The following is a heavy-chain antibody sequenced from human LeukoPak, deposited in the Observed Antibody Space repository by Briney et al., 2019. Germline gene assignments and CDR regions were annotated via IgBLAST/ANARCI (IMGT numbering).Heavy chain of an antibody. D-gene: IGHD3-3*01. CDR2: IKQDGSEK. CDR1: GFTFSSYW. Sequence: GGSLRLSCAASGFTFSSYWMSWVRQAPGKGLEWVANIKQDGSEKYYVDSMKGRLTISRDNAKNSLYLQMNSLRAEDTAVYYCARDVRADFWSGYPNHAFDIWGQGTVVTVSS. J-gene: IGHJ3*02. CDR3: ARDVRADFWSGYPNHAFDI. V-gene: IGHV3-7*01.